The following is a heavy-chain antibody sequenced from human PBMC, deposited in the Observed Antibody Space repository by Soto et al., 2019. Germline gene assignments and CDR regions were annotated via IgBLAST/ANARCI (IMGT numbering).Heavy chain of an antibody. CDR3: ARDLTIVPATHPRLENYGMDL. CDR1: GYSFTSYG. J-gene: IGHJ5*02. Sequence: QVQLVQSAGEVKKPGASVKVSCKASGYSFTSYGISWVRRAPGQGLEWMGWISPYNGHTQFVQRFQGRVTMTTDTSTKTAYMELRNLRSDDTAHYYCARDLTIVPATHPRLENYGMDLWGQGTLVTVSS. CDR2: ISPYNGHT. V-gene: IGHV1-18*01. D-gene: IGHD2-2*01.